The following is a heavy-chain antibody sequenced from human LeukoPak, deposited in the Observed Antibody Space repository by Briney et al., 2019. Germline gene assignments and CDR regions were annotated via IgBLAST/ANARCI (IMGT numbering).Heavy chain of an antibody. CDR3: AEGTWELPNYFDY. D-gene: IGHD1-26*01. CDR2: ISGSGGST. CDR1: GFTFSSYG. J-gene: IGHJ4*02. V-gene: IGHV3-23*01. Sequence: GGTLRLSCAASGFTFSSYGMSWVRQAPGKGLEWVSAISGSGGSTYYADSVKGRFTISRDNSKNTLYLQMNSLRAEDTAVYYCAEGTWELPNYFDYWGQGTLVTVSS.